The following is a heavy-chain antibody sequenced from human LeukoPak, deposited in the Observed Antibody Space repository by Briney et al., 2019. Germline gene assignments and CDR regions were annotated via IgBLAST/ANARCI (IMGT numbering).Heavy chain of an antibody. CDR3: ASQGAFVVVVAATGWFDP. CDR2: IYYSGST. J-gene: IGHJ5*02. Sequence: SETLSLTCTVSGGSISSSSYYWGWLRQPPGKGLEWIGSIYYSGSTYYNPSPKSRVTISVDTSKNQFSLKLSSVTAADTAVYYCASQGAFVVVVAATGWFDPWGQGTLVTVSS. D-gene: IGHD2-15*01. V-gene: IGHV4-39*01. CDR1: GGSISSSSYY.